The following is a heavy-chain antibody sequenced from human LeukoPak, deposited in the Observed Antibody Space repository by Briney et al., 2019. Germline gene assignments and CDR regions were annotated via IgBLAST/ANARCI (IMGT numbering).Heavy chain of an antibody. CDR3: ARVRGYCSSTSCSSPYYYYGMDV. Sequence: SANVSCKATGGTFSSYAISWVRQPPGQGLEWMGGIIPMFGTANYAQKFQGRVTITADESTSTAYMELRSRRSEDTAVYYCARVRGYCSSTSCSSPYYYYGMDVWGKGTSVTVSS. V-gene: IGHV1-69*01. CDR2: IIPMFGTA. CDR1: GGTFSSYA. J-gene: IGHJ6*04. D-gene: IGHD2-2*01.